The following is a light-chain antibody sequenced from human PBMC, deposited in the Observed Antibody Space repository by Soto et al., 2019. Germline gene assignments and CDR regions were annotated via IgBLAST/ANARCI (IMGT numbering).Light chain of an antibody. J-gene: IGLJ3*02. CDR1: SSNIGRNT. CDR3: AAWDDSLSGPV. Sequence: QSVLTQPPSASGTPGQRVTISCSGSSSNIGRNTVNWYQQFPGTAPKLLIYGNNQRPSGVPDRFYGSKSGTSASLAISGLQSEDEADYYCAAWDDSLSGPVFGGGTK. V-gene: IGLV1-44*01. CDR2: GNN.